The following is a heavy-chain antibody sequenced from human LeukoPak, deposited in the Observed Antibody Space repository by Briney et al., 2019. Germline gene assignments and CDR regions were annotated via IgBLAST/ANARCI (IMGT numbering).Heavy chain of an antibody. CDR3: ARLKFYDSTGYSPGHYMDV. D-gene: IGHD3-22*01. CDR2: LYPGVSTN. V-gene: IGHV4-4*07. J-gene: IGHJ6*03. CDR1: GGPIYSYY. Sequence: PSETLSLTCTVSGGPIYSYYWSWIRQTAGKGLEWIGRLYPGVSTNNYNPSLKSRVSMSVDTSKNQFAPKLSAVTAADTAVYYCARLKFYDSTGYSPGHYMDVWGKGTTVTVSS.